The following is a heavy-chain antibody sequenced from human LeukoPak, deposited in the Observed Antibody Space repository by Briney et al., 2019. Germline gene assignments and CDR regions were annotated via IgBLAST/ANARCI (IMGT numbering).Heavy chain of an antibody. Sequence: SVKVSCKASGGTFSSYAISWVRQAPGQGLEWMGRIIPIFGTANYAQKFQGRVTITTDESTSTAYMELSSLRSEDTAVYYWARVEGGITVNWFDPWGQGTLVTVSS. CDR1: GGTFSSYA. D-gene: IGHD3-10*01. CDR3: ARVEGGITVNWFDP. V-gene: IGHV1-69*05. J-gene: IGHJ5*02. CDR2: IIPIFGTA.